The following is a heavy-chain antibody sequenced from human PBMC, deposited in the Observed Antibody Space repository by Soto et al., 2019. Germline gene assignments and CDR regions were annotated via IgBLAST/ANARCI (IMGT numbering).Heavy chain of an antibody. Sequence: SETLSLTCTFSCGSIISYYWSWIRQPPGKGLEWIGYIYYSGSTKYNPSLKGRVDMSLDTSKNQVSLHLKSVTAADTAVYYCARANSSTWYKLEYKWFDPWGQGTQVTVSS. CDR3: ARANSSTWYKLEYKWFDP. D-gene: IGHD6-13*01. CDR2: IYYSGST. V-gene: IGHV4-59*01. J-gene: IGHJ5*02. CDR1: CGSIISYY.